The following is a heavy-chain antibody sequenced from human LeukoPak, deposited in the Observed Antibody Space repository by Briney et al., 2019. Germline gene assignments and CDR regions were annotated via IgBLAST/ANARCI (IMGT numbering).Heavy chain of an antibody. CDR3: AKGGYSVYHFDY. CDR1: GFTFDDYA. J-gene: IGHJ4*02. D-gene: IGHD5/OR15-5a*01. CDR2: VSADGDNT. V-gene: IGHV3-43*02. Sequence: PGGSLRLSCTASGFTFDDYAMHWVRQAPGKGLQWFSLVSADGDNTYYADSVRGRFTISRDNNINSLYLQLSSLGTEDTAFYYCAKGGYSVYHFDYWGQGTLVTVSS.